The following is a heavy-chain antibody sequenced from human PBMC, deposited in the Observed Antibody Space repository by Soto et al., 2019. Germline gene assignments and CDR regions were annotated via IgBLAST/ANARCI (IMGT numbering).Heavy chain of an antibody. J-gene: IGHJ6*02. V-gene: IGHV2-70*04. CDR1: GFSLTTSGMR. CDR2: IDWNDHK. Sequence: GPTLVNPTQTLTLTCTFSGFSLTTSGMRVSWIRQPPGKALEWLARIDWNDHKFYSTSLKTRLTISKDTSKTQVVLTMTNMDPVDTATYYCARMSRGSYPHYYGMDVWGQGATVTVSS. D-gene: IGHD3-10*01. CDR3: ARMSRGSYPHYYGMDV.